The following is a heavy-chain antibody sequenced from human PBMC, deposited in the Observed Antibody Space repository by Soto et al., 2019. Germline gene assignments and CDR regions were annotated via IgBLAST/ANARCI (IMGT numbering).Heavy chain of an antibody. CDR1: AGSISSNDYY. Sequence: LSLTCTVSAGSISSNDYYSSWIRQPPGKGLEWIGYIYYSGSTYYNPSLKSRVTISADTSKTQFSLKLTSVTAADTAVYYCARGRYNWNQGAFDIWGQGTVVTVSS. D-gene: IGHD1-20*01. V-gene: IGHV4-30-4*01. CDR2: IYYSGST. J-gene: IGHJ3*02. CDR3: ARGRYNWNQGAFDI.